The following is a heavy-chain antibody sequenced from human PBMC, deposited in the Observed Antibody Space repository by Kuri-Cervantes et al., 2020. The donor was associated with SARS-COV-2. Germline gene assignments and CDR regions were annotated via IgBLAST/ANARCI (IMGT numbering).Heavy chain of an antibody. CDR3: AGEEEVAGAMRGFFQNFGLDV. V-gene: IGHV3-7*04. Sequence: GESLKISCAASGFGFSYYWMSWVRQAPGKGLEWVANIKKDGSEKNYVDSVKGRFTISRDNAKKSLYLQMNSLRDDDTAVYYCAGEEEVAGAMRGFFQNFGLDVWGQGTTVTVSS. D-gene: IGHD2-2*01. CDR2: IKKDGSEK. CDR1: GFGFSYYW. J-gene: IGHJ6*02.